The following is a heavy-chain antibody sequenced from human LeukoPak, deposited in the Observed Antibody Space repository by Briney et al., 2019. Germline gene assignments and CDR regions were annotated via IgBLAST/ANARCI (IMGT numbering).Heavy chain of an antibody. D-gene: IGHD3-10*01. J-gene: IGHJ5*02. CDR1: GFTFSSYA. CDR3: ARAGSGSYYNWFDP. Sequence: PGRSLRLSCAASGFTFSSYAMHWVRQAPGKGLEWVAVISYDGSNKYYADSVKGRFTISRDNSKNTLYPQMNSLRAEDTAVYYCARAGSGSYYNWFDPWGQGTLVTVSS. V-gene: IGHV3-30*04. CDR2: ISYDGSNK.